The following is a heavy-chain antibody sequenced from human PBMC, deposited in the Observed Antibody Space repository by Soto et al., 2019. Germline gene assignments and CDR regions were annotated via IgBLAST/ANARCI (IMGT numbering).Heavy chain of an antibody. Sequence: GGSLRLSCAASGFTVSSNYMSWVRQAPGKGLEWVSVIYSGGSTYYADSVKGRFTISRDNSKNTLYLQMNSLRAEDTAVYYCARDAAGGYYYDSSGLAYGMDVWGQGXTVTVYS. CDR2: IYSGGST. CDR1: GFTVSSNY. J-gene: IGHJ6*02. D-gene: IGHD3-22*01. V-gene: IGHV3-53*01. CDR3: ARDAAGGYYYDSSGLAYGMDV.